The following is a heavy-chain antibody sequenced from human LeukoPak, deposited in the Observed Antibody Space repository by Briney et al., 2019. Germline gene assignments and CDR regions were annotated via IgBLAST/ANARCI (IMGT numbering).Heavy chain of an antibody. J-gene: IGHJ5*02. CDR1: GYTFTSYG. V-gene: IGHV1-18*01. D-gene: IGHD1-1*01. Sequence: ASVKVSCKASGYTFTSYGISWVRQAPGQGLEWMGWISAYNGNTNYAQKLQGRVTMTTDTSTSTAYMELRSLRSDDTAVYYCARGGEWTGTTLVEWFDPRGQGTLVTVSS. CDR3: ARGGEWTGTTLVEWFDP. CDR2: ISAYNGNT.